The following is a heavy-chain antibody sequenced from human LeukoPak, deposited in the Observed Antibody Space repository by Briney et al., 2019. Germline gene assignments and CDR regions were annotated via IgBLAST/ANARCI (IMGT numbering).Heavy chain of an antibody. CDR3: ARADGSSSINYYYLDV. Sequence: ASVEVSCKTSGYTFTIYNINWVRQATGQGLEWMGWMNPNSGNTGYAQKFQGRVTFTRNTSISTAYMELSDLTSEDTAVYYCARADGSSSINYYYLDVWGKGTTVTVSS. V-gene: IGHV1-8*01. J-gene: IGHJ6*03. CDR1: GYTFTIYN. D-gene: IGHD6-6*01. CDR2: MNPNSGNT.